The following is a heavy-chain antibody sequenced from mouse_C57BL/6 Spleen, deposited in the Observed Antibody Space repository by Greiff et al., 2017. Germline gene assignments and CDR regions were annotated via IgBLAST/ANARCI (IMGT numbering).Heavy chain of an antibody. D-gene: IGHD1-1*01. CDR1: GYAFSSSW. Sequence: QVQLQQPGPELVKPGASVKISCKASGYAFSSSWMNWVKQRPGKGLEWIGRIYPGDGDTNYNGKFKGKATLTADKSSSTAYMQLSSLTSEDSAVYFCARSLITYDYWGQGTTLTVSS. J-gene: IGHJ2*01. CDR2: IYPGDGDT. V-gene: IGHV1-82*01. CDR3: ARSLITYDY.